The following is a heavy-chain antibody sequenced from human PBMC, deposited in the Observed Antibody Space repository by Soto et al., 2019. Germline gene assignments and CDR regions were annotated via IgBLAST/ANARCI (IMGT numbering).Heavy chain of an antibody. Sequence: GGSLRLSCAASGFTFDDYAMHWVRQAPGKGLEWVSGISWNSGSIGYADSVKGRFTISRDNAKNSLYLQMNSLRAEDTALYYCAKDRTWDRNSGGSLDYWGQGTLVTVSS. CDR3: AKDRTWDRNSGGSLDY. CDR2: ISWNSGSI. V-gene: IGHV3-9*01. CDR1: GFTFDDYA. J-gene: IGHJ4*02. D-gene: IGHD2-15*01.